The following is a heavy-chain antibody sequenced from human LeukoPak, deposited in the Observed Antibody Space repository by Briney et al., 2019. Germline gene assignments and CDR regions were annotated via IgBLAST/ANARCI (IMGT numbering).Heavy chain of an antibody. Sequence: GGSLRLSCAASGFTFSSYEMNWVHQAPGKGLEWVSYISSSGSTIYYADSVKGRFTISRDNAKNSLYLQMNSLRAEDTAVYYCARDPDYYGSGSYFVFDYWGQGTLVTVSS. J-gene: IGHJ4*02. CDR1: GFTFSSYE. V-gene: IGHV3-48*03. CDR3: ARDPDYYGSGSYFVFDY. CDR2: ISSSGSTI. D-gene: IGHD3-10*01.